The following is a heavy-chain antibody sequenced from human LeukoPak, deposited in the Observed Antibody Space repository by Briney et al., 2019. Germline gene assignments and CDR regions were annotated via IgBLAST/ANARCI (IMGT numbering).Heavy chain of an antibody. CDR3: AREGTTVTHFDY. CDR1: SGSICYNY. J-gene: IGHJ4*02. D-gene: IGHD4-11*01. CDR2: IYSSGST. V-gene: IGHV4-59*01. Sequence: KASETLSLNSTGYSGSICYNYWIWHRQPPGKGLEWIGYIYSSGSTNYNPSLKSRVTISIDTSKNQFSLKLSSVTAADTAVYYCAREGTTVTHFDYWGQGTLVTVSS.